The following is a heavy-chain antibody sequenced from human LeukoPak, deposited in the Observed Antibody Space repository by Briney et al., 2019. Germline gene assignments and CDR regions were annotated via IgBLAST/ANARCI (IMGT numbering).Heavy chain of an antibody. D-gene: IGHD6-13*01. V-gene: IGHV3-7*03. CDR2: IKQDGSEK. CDR1: GFTFSSYW. Sequence: GGSLRLSCAASGFTFSSYWMSWVRQAPGKGLEWVANIKQDGSEKYYVDSVKGRFTISRDNAKNSLYLQMNSLRAEDTAVYYCARSRSSWYNISSDFDYWGQGTLVTVSS. J-gene: IGHJ4*01. CDR3: ARSRSSWYNISSDFDY.